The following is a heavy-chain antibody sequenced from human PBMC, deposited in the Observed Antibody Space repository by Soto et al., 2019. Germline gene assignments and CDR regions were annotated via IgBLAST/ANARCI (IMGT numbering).Heavy chain of an antibody. Sequence: GSLRLSCAASGFTFSNAWLSWVRQAPGKGLEWVGRIKSKTDGGTTDYTAPVKGRLTISRDDSKNTLYLQMNSLKIEDTAVYYCTTGSTSTKNYWGQGTLVTVSS. V-gene: IGHV3-15*01. D-gene: IGHD6-6*01. J-gene: IGHJ4*02. CDR2: IKSKTDGGTT. CDR3: TTGSTSTKNY. CDR1: GFTFSNAW.